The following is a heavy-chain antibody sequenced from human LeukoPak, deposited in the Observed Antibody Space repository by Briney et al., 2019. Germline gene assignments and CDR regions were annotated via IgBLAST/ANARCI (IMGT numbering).Heavy chain of an antibody. D-gene: IGHD6-13*01. Sequence: PSETLSLTCTVSGGSISSGDYYWSWIRQPPGKGLEWIGSIYYSGSTYYNPSLKSRVTISVDTSKNQFSLKLSSVTAADTAVYYCARDNIAAAGMADFDYWGQGTLVTVSS. CDR1: GGSISSGDYY. CDR2: IYYSGST. V-gene: IGHV4-39*07. J-gene: IGHJ4*02. CDR3: ARDNIAAAGMADFDY.